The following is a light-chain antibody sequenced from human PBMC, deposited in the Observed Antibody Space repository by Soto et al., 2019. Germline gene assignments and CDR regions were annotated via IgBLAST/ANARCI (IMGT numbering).Light chain of an antibody. Sequence: SYELTQPPSVSVAPGKTARITCGGNNIGSKSVHWYQQKPGQAPVLVIYYDSDRPSGIPERFSGSNSGNTASLTISGLQPEDEAEYYCCSYAPSTTLKVFGGGTKLTVL. CDR2: YDS. CDR1: NIGSKS. J-gene: IGLJ2*01. CDR3: CSYAPSTTLKV. V-gene: IGLV3-21*01.